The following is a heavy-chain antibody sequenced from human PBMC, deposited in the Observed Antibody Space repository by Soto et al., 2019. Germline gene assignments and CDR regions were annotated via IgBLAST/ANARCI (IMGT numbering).Heavy chain of an antibody. CDR1: GFTFSSYG. CDR2: IWYDGSNK. V-gene: IGHV3-33*01. Sequence: QVQLVESGGGVVQPGRSLRLSCAASGFTFSSYGMHWVRQAPGKGREWVAVIWYDGSNKYYADSVKGRFTISRDNSKNTLELQMNSLRAEDTAVYYCARDEGVVTLPVYYFDYWGQGTLVTVSS. D-gene: IGHD2-15*01. CDR3: ARDEGVVTLPVYYFDY. J-gene: IGHJ4*02.